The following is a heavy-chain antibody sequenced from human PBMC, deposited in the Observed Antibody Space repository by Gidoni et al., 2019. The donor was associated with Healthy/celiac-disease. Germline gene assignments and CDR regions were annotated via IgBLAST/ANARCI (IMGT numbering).Heavy chain of an antibody. CDR3: ARRLYGSGYFDY. Sequence: QVQLQQWGAGLLKPSETLSLTCAVYGGSFSGYYWSWSRQPPGKGLEWIGEINHSGSTNYHPSLQSRVTISVDTSKNQFSLKLSSVTAADTAVYYCARRLYGSGYFDYWGQGTLVTVSS. J-gene: IGHJ4*02. CDR2: INHSGST. CDR1: GGSFSGYY. V-gene: IGHV4-34*01. D-gene: IGHD3-10*01.